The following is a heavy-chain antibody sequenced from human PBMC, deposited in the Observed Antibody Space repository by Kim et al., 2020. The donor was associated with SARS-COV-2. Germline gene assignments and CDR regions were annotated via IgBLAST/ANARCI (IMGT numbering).Heavy chain of an antibody. D-gene: IGHD3-3*01. CDR2: IYYSGIT. J-gene: IGHJ3*02. CDR3: ARGDTIFVVVINAFDI. Sequence: SETLSHTCTVSGGSISSGGYYCSWIRQHPGKGLDWIGYIYYSGITYYNPSLKSRVTISVDTSKNQFSLKLSSVTAADTAVYYCARGDTIFVVVINAFDIWGKGPMVTVSS. CDR1: GGSISSGGYY. V-gene: IGHV4-31*03.